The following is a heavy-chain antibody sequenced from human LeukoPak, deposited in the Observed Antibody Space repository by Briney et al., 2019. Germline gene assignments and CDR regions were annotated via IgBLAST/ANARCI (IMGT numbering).Heavy chain of an antibody. Sequence: ASVKVSCKASGYTFISYYMHWVRQAPGQRLEWMGWINAGNGNTKYSQKFQDRVTITRDTSASTTYMELSSLRSEDTAVYYCARDMSSGWSFDYWGQGTLVTVSS. CDR2: INAGNGNT. CDR3: ARDMSSGWSFDY. CDR1: GYTFISYY. J-gene: IGHJ4*02. V-gene: IGHV1-3*01. D-gene: IGHD6-19*01.